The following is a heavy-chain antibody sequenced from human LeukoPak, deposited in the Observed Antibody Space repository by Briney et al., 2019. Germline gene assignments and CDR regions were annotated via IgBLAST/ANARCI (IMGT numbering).Heavy chain of an antibody. CDR3: AREVGATNAEYFQH. V-gene: IGHV3-21*01. Sequence: GGSLRLSCAASGFTFSSYTMNWVRQAPGKGLEWVSSISSSNTYIYHADSVKGRFTISRDNAKNSLYLQMNSLRAEDTAVYYCAREVGATNAEYFQHWGQGTLVTVSS. CDR2: ISSSNTYI. D-gene: IGHD1-26*01. J-gene: IGHJ1*01. CDR1: GFTFSSYT.